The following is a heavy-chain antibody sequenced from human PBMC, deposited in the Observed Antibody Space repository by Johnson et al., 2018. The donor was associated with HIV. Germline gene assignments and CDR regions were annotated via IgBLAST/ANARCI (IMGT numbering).Heavy chain of an antibody. CDR2: MRWNSANI. CDR1: GFRFDDDA. D-gene: IGHD6-13*01. J-gene: IGHJ3*02. Sequence: VQLVESGGGSAQPGSSLRLSRAASGFRFDDDAMHWVRQAPGKGLEWVSGMRWNSANIGSAGSVEARFTISSDNVKNSLYLQMNSLRAEDPALYYCAKEGAAVIHFDIWGQGTMVTVSS. CDR3: AKEGAAVIHFDI. V-gene: IGHV3-9*01.